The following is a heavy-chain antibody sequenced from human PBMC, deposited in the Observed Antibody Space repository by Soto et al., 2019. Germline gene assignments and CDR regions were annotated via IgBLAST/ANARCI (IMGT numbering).Heavy chain of an antibody. Sequence: PGGSLRLSCTASGFTFGDYAMSWVRQAPGKGLEWVGFIRSKAYGGTTEYAASVKGRFTISRDDSKSIAYLQMNSLKTEDTAVYYCTRDPDYYGSGSYYRFDYWGQGTLVTVSS. V-gene: IGHV3-49*04. CDR1: GFTFGDYA. D-gene: IGHD3-10*01. J-gene: IGHJ4*02. CDR2: IRSKAYGGTT. CDR3: TRDPDYYGSGSYYRFDY.